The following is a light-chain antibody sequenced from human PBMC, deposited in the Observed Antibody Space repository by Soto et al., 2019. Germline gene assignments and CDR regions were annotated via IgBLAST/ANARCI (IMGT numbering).Light chain of an antibody. Sequence: DIQMTQSPSSLSATVGDRVTITCLASQSISSYLNWYQQKPGKAPKLLIYAASSLQSGVPSRFSGSGSGTDFTLTIGSLQPEDFATYYCQQSYSTLWTFGQGTKVEIK. CDR3: QQSYSTLWT. CDR1: QSISSY. CDR2: AAS. J-gene: IGKJ1*01. V-gene: IGKV1-39*01.